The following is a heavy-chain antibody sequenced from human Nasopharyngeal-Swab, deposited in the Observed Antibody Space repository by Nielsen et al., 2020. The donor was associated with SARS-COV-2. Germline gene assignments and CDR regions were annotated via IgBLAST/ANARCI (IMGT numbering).Heavy chain of an antibody. Sequence: VRQAPGKGLDWVAVIWYDGSNKYYADSVKGRFTISRDNSKNTLYLQMISLRAEDTAVYYCAREAGYCSGGSCYSGPFDYWGQGTLVTVSS. CDR2: IWYDGSNK. D-gene: IGHD2-15*01. J-gene: IGHJ4*02. V-gene: IGHV3-33*01. CDR3: AREAGYCSGGSCYSGPFDY.